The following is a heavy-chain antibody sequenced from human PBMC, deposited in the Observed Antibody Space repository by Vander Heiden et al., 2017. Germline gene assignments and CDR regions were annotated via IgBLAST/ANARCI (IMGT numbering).Heavy chain of an antibody. V-gene: IGHV3-21*01. D-gene: IGHD3-22*01. CDR1: GFTFSSYS. CDR3: ARDYYDISGYSHFDY. Sequence: EVQLVESGGGLVKPGGSLRLSCAASGFTFSSYSMNWVRQAPGKGLEWVSSISSSSSYIYYADSVKGRFTISRDNAKNSLYLQMNSLSAEDKAVYYCARDYYDISGYSHFDYWGQGPLVTVYS. CDR2: ISSSSSYI. J-gene: IGHJ4*02.